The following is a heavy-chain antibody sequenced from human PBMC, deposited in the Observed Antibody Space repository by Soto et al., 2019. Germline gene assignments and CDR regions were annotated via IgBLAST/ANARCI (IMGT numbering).Heavy chain of an antibody. V-gene: IGHV3-23*01. J-gene: IGHJ4*02. Sequence: EVQLLESGGGLMQPGGSLRLSCAASGFTFSNYAMTWVRQAPRAGLEWVSTISGSGGTTYYADSVKGQFTISRDNSKNTLYLQMDSLRAEDTAIYYCAKDGARTGYHRFDYWGRGTLVTVSS. CDR2: ISGSGGTT. D-gene: IGHD3-9*01. CDR1: GFTFSNYA. CDR3: AKDGARTGYHRFDY.